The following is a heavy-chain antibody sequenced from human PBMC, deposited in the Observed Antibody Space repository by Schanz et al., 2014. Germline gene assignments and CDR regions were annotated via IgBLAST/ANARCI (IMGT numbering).Heavy chain of an antibody. Sequence: EVQLVTSGGDLVQPGGSLRLSCAASGFTFNTSWFHWVRQPPGKGLLWVSRVSRDGSETTYVDSVRGRFTISRDTAKNTVLLQMNNLRAEDTAVYYGARGASRDYFAMDVGGQGTTVTVSS. CDR3: ARGASRDYFAMDV. J-gene: IGHJ6*02. V-gene: IGHV3-74*01. CDR2: VSRDGSET. CDR1: GFTFNTSW.